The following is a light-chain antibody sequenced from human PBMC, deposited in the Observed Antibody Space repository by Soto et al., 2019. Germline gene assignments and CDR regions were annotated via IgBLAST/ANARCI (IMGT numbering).Light chain of an antibody. V-gene: IGKV4-1*01. CDR1: QSVLYSSNNKNY. CDR2: WAS. J-gene: IGKJ4*01. CDR3: QQYYSKPLT. Sequence: DIVMTQSPDSLAVSLGERATINCKSSQSVLYSSNNKNYLGWYQQKVGQPPKLLIYWASTRESGVPDRFSGSGSGNDFTLTISSLQAEDVAVYYCQQYYSKPLTFGGGTKVEIK.